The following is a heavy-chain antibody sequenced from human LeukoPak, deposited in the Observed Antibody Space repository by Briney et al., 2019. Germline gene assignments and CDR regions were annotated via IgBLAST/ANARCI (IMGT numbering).Heavy chain of an antibody. CDR2: IYPGDSDT. CDR1: GYSFSNYW. CDR3: ARLDSSGYYR. V-gene: IGHV5-51*01. Sequence: GESLKISCKGSGYSFSNYWIGWVRQMPGKGLEWMGTIYPGDSDTTYSPSFQGQVTISADKSISTAYLRWSSLKASDTAMYYCARLDSSGYYRWGQGTLVTVSS. D-gene: IGHD3-22*01. J-gene: IGHJ5*02.